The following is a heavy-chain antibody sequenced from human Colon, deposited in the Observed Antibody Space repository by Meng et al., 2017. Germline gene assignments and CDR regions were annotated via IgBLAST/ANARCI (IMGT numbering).Heavy chain of an antibody. J-gene: IGHJ4*02. CDR2: VSNDGNEE. V-gene: IGHV3-30*04. CDR1: GFIFSNYA. CDR3: AREKSRFGELEL. D-gene: IGHD3-10*01. Sequence: QVYLVESGGGVVQPGRSLGSSCVASGFIFSNYAMHWVRQAPGKGLEWMAVVSNDGNEEYYAESMKGRFTISRDNPKNTLNLQINSLRAEDTAVYYCAREKSRFGELELWGQGTLVTVSS.